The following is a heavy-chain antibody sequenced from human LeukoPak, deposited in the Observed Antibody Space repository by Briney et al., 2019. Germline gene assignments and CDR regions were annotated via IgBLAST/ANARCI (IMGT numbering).Heavy chain of an antibody. J-gene: IGHJ5*02. CDR1: GGSISSYY. CDR3: ARIGDPNWFDP. Sequence: SETLSLTCTVSGGSISSYYWSWIRQPAGKGLEWIGRIYTSGSAYYNPSLKSRVTISVDTSRNQFSLKLSSVTAADTAVYYCARIGDPNWFDPWGQGTLVTVSS. CDR2: IYTSGSA. D-gene: IGHD4-17*01. V-gene: IGHV4-4*07.